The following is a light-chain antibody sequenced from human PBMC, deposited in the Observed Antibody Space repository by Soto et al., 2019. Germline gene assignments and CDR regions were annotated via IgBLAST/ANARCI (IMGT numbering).Light chain of an antibody. V-gene: IGKV3-15*01. CDR2: GAS. CDR3: QQYNKWPRT. J-gene: IGKJ1*01. Sequence: EIVMTQSPATLSVSPGARATLSCRASQSISSSLAWYQHNPGQAPRLLIYGASTRANDVPAKFSGIGSGAEFTLTISSLQSEDFAVYYCQQYNKWPRTCGQGTKVEIK. CDR1: QSISSS.